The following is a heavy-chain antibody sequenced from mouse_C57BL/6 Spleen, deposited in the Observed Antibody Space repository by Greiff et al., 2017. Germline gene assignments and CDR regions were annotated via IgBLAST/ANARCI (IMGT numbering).Heavy chain of an antibody. J-gene: IGHJ1*03. CDR2: INPSNGGT. V-gene: IGHV1-53*01. Sequence: QVQLQQPGTELVKPGASVKLSCKASGYTFTSYWMHWVKQRPGQGLEWIGNINPSNGGTNYNEKFKSKATLTVDKSSSTAYMQLSSLTSEDSAVYYCARSDGSSYGWYFDVWGTGTTVTVSS. CDR3: ARSDGSSYGWYFDV. CDR1: GYTFTSYW. D-gene: IGHD1-1*01.